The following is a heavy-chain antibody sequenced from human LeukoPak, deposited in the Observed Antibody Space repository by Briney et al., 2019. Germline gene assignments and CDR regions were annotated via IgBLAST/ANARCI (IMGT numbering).Heavy chain of an antibody. CDR3: AREVSGSSYFDY. V-gene: IGHV3-74*01. CDR1: GFTFTTYS. Sequence: GGSLRLSCAASGFTFTTYSMNWVRQAPGKGLVWVSRINNVGSSTTYADSVKGRFTISRDNAKNTLYLQMNSLSAEDTAVYYCAREVSGSSYFDYWGQGTQVTVSS. J-gene: IGHJ4*02. CDR2: INNVGSST. D-gene: IGHD1-26*01.